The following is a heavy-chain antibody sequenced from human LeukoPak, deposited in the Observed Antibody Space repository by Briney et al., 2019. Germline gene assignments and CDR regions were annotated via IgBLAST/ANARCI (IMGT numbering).Heavy chain of an antibody. CDR1: GFTFSNYW. CDR3: ARDLSGVTGYTYGRGIDY. Sequence: GGSLRLSCAASGFTFSNYWMHWVRQAPGKGLVWVSRINSDGSITSYADSVKGRFTISRDNAKNTLYLQMNSLRAEDTAVYYCARDLSGVTGYTYGRGIDYWGQGTLVTVSS. CDR2: INSDGSIT. V-gene: IGHV3-74*01. D-gene: IGHD5-18*01. J-gene: IGHJ4*02.